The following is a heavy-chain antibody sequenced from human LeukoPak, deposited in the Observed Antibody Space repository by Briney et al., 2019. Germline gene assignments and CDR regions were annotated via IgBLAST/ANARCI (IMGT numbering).Heavy chain of an antibody. Sequence: GGSLRLSCSASGFTFSSYAMHWVRQAPGKGLEYVSAISSNGGSTYYADSVKGRFTISRDNSKNTLYLQMSSLRAVDTAVYYCVKGRYCSSTSCSDYFDYWGQGTLVTVSS. CDR1: GFTFSSYA. V-gene: IGHV3-64D*06. CDR2: ISSNGGST. D-gene: IGHD2-2*01. J-gene: IGHJ4*02. CDR3: VKGRYCSSTSCSDYFDY.